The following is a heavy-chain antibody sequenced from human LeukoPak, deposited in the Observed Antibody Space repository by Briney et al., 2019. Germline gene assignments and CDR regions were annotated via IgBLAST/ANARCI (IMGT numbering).Heavy chain of an antibody. J-gene: IGHJ1*01. CDR3: AKARRTIVVLTHFQH. Sequence: GGSLRLSCTASGFTFRMYAMSWVRQAPGKGLEWVSDINGSGGRTNYADSVKGRFTISRDNSKNTLYLQMNSLRAEDTAVYYCAKARRTIVVLTHFQHWGQGTLVTVSS. D-gene: IGHD3-22*01. V-gene: IGHV3-23*01. CDR1: GFTFRMYA. CDR2: INGSGGRT.